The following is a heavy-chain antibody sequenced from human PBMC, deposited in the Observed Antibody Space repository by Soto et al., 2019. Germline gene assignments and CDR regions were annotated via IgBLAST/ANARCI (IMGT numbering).Heavy chain of an antibody. Sequence: ASVPVSCKASGYTFTGYYMHWVRQAPGQGLEWMGWINPNSGGTNYAQKFQGRVTMTRDTSISTAYMELSRLRSEDTAVYYCARDFGYDILTGYYDKGFFDYWGQGTLVTVSS. V-gene: IGHV1-2*02. D-gene: IGHD3-9*01. CDR3: ARDFGYDILTGYYDKGFFDY. CDR2: INPNSGGT. CDR1: GYTFTGYY. J-gene: IGHJ4*02.